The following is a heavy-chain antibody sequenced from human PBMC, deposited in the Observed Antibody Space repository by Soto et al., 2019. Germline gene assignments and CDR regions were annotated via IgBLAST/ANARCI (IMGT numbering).Heavy chain of an antibody. D-gene: IGHD6-13*01. CDR2: IKQDGSEK. J-gene: IGHJ4*02. CDR1: GFTFSSYW. Sequence: GGSLRLSCAASGFTFSSYWMSWVRQAPGKGLEWVANIKQDGSEKYYVDSVKGRFTISRDNAKNSLYLQMNSLRAEDTAVYYCARDSKDSSSWSLFCDYWGQGTLVTVSS. V-gene: IGHV3-7*01. CDR3: ARDSKDSSSWSLFCDY.